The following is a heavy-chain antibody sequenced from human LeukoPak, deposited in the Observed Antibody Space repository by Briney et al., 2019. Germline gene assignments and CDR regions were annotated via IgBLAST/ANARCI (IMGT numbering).Heavy chain of an antibody. V-gene: IGHV6-1*01. CDR2: TYYRSKWYN. CDR3: ARGGDGYNFYNWFDP. Sequence: SQTLSLTCVISGDSVSSNSAVWNWIRQSPSRGLEWLGRTYYRSKWYNDYAVSVKSRITINSDTSKNQFSLQLNSVTPEDTAAYYCARGGDGYNFYNWFDPWGQGTLVIVSS. J-gene: IGHJ5*02. CDR1: GDSVSSNSAV. D-gene: IGHD5-24*01.